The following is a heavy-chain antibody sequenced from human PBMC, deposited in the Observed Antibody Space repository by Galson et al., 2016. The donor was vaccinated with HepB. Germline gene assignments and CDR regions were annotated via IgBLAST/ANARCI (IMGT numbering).Heavy chain of an antibody. CDR3: GRGVHSNSADDY. Sequence: SETLSLTCTVSGGFISTSYWSWIRQPPGKGLEWIGYIYYSGNTYYNPSLRSRVTMSVGTSKNQFSLKLTAGTTADTAVYYCGRGVHSNSADDYWGQGTLVTVSS. J-gene: IGHJ4*02. D-gene: IGHD6-6*01. CDR2: IYYSGNT. CDR1: GGFISTSY. V-gene: IGHV4-59*01.